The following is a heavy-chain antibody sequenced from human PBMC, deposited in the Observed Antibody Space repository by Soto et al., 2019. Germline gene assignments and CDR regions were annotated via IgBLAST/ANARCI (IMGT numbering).Heavy chain of an antibody. J-gene: IGHJ6*03. D-gene: IGHD4-17*01. V-gene: IGHV1-2*04. CDR1: GYAFSQFY. Sequence: QVQLVQSGAEVKKPGASVKVSCKASGYAFSQFYIHWMRQAPGQGLVWMGWINPNSGRTKFAQNFQGWVTMTRDTSIKTVYMELSGLRSDATAVYYCARESGGTTATLDYYYFYMDVWGKGTTVSVSS. CDR3: ARESGGTTATLDYYYFYMDV. CDR2: INPNSGRT.